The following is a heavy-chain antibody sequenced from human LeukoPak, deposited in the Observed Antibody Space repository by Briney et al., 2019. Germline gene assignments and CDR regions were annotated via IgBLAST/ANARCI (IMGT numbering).Heavy chain of an antibody. CDR3: ARADSSGYLRFDY. D-gene: IGHD3-22*01. CDR1: GGSISSYY. Sequence: SPSETLSLTCTVSGGSISSYYWSWIRQPPGKGLEWLGYIYYSGSTNYNPSLKSRVTISVDTSKNQFSLKLSSVTAADTAVYYCARADSSGYLRFDYWGQGTLVTVSS. V-gene: IGHV4-59*01. J-gene: IGHJ4*02. CDR2: IYYSGST.